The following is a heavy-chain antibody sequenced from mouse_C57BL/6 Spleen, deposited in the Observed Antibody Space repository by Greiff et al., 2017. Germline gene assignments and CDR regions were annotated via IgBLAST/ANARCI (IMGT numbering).Heavy chain of an antibody. D-gene: IGHD2-5*01. CDR3: ARLDSNFFFDY. Sequence: QVQLQQSGAELVRPGASVKLSCKASGYTFTDYYINWVKQRPGQGLEWIARIYPGSGNTYYNEKFKGKATLTAEKSSSTAYMQLSSLTSEDSAVYFCARLDSNFFFDYWGQGTTLTVSS. CDR1: GYTFTDYY. V-gene: IGHV1-76*01. CDR2: IYPGSGNT. J-gene: IGHJ2*01.